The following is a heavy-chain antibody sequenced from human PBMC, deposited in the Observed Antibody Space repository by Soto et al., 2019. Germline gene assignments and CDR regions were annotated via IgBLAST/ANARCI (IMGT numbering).Heavy chain of an antibody. V-gene: IGHV3-23*01. CDR2: ISGSGGSR. Sequence: GGSLRLSCAASGFTFSSYAMSWVRQAPGKGLEWVSAISGSGGSRYYADSVKGRFTISRGNSKNKLNLQMNSLRGEDTAVYYGAKDPFYDSSGYYYVGSYFDYWAQGPRVTASP. J-gene: IGHJ4*02. CDR1: GFTFSSYA. CDR3: AKDPFYDSSGYYYVGSYFDY. D-gene: IGHD3-22*01.